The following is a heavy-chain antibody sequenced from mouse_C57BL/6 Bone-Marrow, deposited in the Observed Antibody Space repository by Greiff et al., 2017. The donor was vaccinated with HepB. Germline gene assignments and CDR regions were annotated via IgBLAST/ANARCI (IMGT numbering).Heavy chain of an antibody. Sequence: VQVVESGPGLVQPSQSLSITCTVSGFSLTSYGVHWVRQSPGKGLEWLGVIWSGGSTDYNAAFISRLSISKDNSKSQVFFKMNSLQADDTAIYYCARKGYGKADYWYFDVWGTGTTVTVSS. CDR2: IWSGGST. J-gene: IGHJ1*03. D-gene: IGHD2-1*01. CDR3: ARKGYGKADYWYFDV. CDR1: GFSLTSYG. V-gene: IGHV2-2*01.